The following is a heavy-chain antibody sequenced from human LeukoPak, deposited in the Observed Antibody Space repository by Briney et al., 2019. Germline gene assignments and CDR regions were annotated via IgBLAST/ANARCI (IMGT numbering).Heavy chain of an antibody. CDR3: PRSTGQWLRSGYFDY. J-gene: IGHJ4*02. D-gene: IGHD6-19*01. CDR2: IYFTGST. CDR1: GGSITGAY. Sequence: SETLSLTCTVSGGSITGAYWSWIRQPPGKGLEWIGYIYFTGSTNYNPSLRSRVTISVDTSQNKFSLKLCSVTAADTAVYSCPRSTGQWLRSGYFDYWGQGNLVTVSP. V-gene: IGHV4-59*01.